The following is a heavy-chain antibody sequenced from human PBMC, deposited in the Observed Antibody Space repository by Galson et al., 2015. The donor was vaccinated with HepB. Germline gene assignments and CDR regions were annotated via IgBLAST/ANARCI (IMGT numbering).Heavy chain of an antibody. CDR2: IKSKSDGGTT. J-gene: IGHJ4*02. CDR3: TRTYSGSYDS. Sequence: QPPGKGLEWVGRIKSKSDGGTTDYAAPVKDRFTISRDDPKNTLYLQVNSLKTEDTAIYYCTRTYSGSYDSWGQGTLVTVSS. V-gene: IGHV3-15*01. D-gene: IGHD1-26*01.